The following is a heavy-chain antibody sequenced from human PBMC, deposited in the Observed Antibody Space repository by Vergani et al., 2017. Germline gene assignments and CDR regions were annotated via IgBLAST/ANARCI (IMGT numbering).Heavy chain of an antibody. V-gene: IGHV3-23*01. Sequence: EVQLLESGGGLVQPGGSLRLSCAASGFTFSSYAMSWVRQAPGKGLEWVSAIRGSGGSTNYADSVKGRFTISRDNSKNTLYLQMNSLRAEDTAVYYCANGYYGSGRSSFDYWGQGTLVTVSS. D-gene: IGHD3-10*01. CDR1: GFTFSSYA. CDR3: ANGYYGSGRSSFDY. J-gene: IGHJ4*02. CDR2: IRGSGGST.